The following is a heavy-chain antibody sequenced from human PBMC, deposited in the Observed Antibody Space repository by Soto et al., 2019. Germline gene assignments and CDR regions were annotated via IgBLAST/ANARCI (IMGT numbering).Heavy chain of an antibody. V-gene: IGHV3-21*01. J-gene: IGHJ6*02. CDR3: AKGPAIVLVPAAMNYYYGMDV. Sequence: AGSLRLSCAASGFTFSSYSMNWVRQAPGKGLEWVSSISSSSSYIYYADSVKGRFTISRDNAKNTLYLQMNSLRAEDTAVYYCAKGPAIVLVPAAMNYYYGMDVWGQGTTVRVSS. CDR1: GFTFSSYS. D-gene: IGHD2-2*01. CDR2: ISSSSSYI.